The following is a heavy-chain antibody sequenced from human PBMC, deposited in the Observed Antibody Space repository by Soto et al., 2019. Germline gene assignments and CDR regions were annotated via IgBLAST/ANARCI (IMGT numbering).Heavy chain of an antibody. CDR3: ARDSGAALMN. V-gene: IGHV3-53*04. Sequence: GGSLRLSCAASGFTVSSNYMSWVRQAPGKGLEWVSVIYSGGSTYYAESVKGRFTISRHNSKNTLYLQMNSLRAEDTAVYYCARDSGAALMNWGQGTLVTVSS. J-gene: IGHJ4*02. D-gene: IGHD6-6*01. CDR1: GFTVSSNY. CDR2: IYSGGST.